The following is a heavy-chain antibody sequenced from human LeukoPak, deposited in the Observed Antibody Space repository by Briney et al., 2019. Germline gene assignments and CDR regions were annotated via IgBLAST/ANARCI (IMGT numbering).Heavy chain of an antibody. CDR1: GFSFSSYA. D-gene: IGHD3-10*01. J-gene: IGHJ4*02. CDR3: ASPIGESTFDY. V-gene: IGHV3-23*01. CDR2: ISGRGDNT. Sequence: GGSLRLSCAASGFSFSSYAMSWVRQAPGKGLEWVSGISGRGDNTDYADSVKGRFTTSRDNSKNTLFLQMTSLRAEDTAVYCCASPIGESTFDYWGRGTLVTVSS.